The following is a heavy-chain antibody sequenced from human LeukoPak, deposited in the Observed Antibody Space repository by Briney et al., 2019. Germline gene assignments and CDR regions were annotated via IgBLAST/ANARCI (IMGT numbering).Heavy chain of an antibody. Sequence: GGSPRLSCAASGFTIGNNYMNWVRQAPGKGLEWVSLIFSHGETSYADSVKGRFTISRDNSKNTLYLQMNGLRVEDTAVYYCARDPPAVSINTYAWGQGTLVTVSS. CDR2: IFSHGET. CDR1: GFTIGNNY. V-gene: IGHV3-66*01. D-gene: IGHD2-8*01. CDR3: ARDPPAVSINTYA. J-gene: IGHJ4*02.